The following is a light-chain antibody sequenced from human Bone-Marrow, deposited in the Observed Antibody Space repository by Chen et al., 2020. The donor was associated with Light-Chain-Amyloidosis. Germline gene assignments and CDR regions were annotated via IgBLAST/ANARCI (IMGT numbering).Light chain of an antibody. CDR2: GNS. J-gene: IGLJ1*01. V-gene: IGLV1-40*01. CDR3: QSYDNSLSGNFV. Sequence: QSVLTQPPSPSGAPGQRVTISCTGGNSNIGASYDVHWYQQLPGPAPKLLIYGNSNRPSGVPDRFSGSKSDTSASLAITGLQAEDEADYYCQSYDNSLSGNFVFGTGTKVTVL. CDR1: NSNIGASYD.